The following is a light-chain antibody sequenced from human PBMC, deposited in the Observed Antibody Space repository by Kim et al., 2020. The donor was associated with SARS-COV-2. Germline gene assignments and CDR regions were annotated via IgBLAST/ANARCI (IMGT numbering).Light chain of an antibody. V-gene: IGKV1-33*01. CDR3: QQRST. Sequence: SYLSASVGDRVTIACQASQDIRNSLNWYQQKPGKAPKLLIYDASNVETGGPSRFSGSGSGTDFTFTIITLQPEDIATYYSQQRSTFGQGTKVDIK. CDR2: DAS. J-gene: IGKJ2*01. CDR1: QDIRNS.